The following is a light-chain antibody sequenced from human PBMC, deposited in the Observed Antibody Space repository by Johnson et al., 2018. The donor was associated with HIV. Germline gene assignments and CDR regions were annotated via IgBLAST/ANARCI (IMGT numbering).Light chain of an antibody. J-gene: IGLJ1*01. CDR1: SSNIGNNY. CDR3: GTWGSSHYV. Sequence: HSVLTQPPSVSAAPGQQVTISCSGSSSNIGNNYVSWYQQLPGTAPKLLIYENNKRPSGIPDRFSGSKSGPSATLGITGLQTGDEADYYCGTWGSSHYVFGTGSKVTVL. CDR2: ENN. V-gene: IGLV1-51*02.